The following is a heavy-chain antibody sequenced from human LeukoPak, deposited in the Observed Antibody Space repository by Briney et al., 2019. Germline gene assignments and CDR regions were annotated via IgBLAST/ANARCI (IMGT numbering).Heavy chain of an antibody. D-gene: IGHD3-16*01. CDR3: ARVSPEGGGFDY. Sequence: PSETLSLTCTVSGGSISSYYWSWIRQPPGKGLEWIGYIYYSGSTNYNPSLKSRVTISVDTSKNQFSLKLSSVTAADTAVYYCARVSPEGGGFDYWGQGTLVTVSS. CDR1: GGSISSYY. J-gene: IGHJ4*02. V-gene: IGHV4-59*08. CDR2: IYYSGST.